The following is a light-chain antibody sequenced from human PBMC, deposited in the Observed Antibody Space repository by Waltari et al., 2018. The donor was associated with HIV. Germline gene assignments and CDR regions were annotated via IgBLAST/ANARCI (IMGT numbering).Light chain of an antibody. CDR1: PAIRSY. CDR3: QQHNTYPLT. Sequence: DILLTQSPPFVSASLGDRATITCRASPAIRSYLAWYQQKPGRAPKLLIYGASSLKDGVPSRFSGSGSVTDFRLTISGLQAEDFATYYCQQHNTYPLTFGPGT. V-gene: IGKV1-9*01. CDR2: GAS. J-gene: IGKJ3*01.